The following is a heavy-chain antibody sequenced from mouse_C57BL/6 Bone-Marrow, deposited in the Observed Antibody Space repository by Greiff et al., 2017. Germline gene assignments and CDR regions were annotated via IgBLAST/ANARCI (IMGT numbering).Heavy chain of an antibody. CDR3: ARHYYGSWFAY. J-gene: IGHJ3*01. CDR2: LYPGSGST. V-gene: IGHV1-55*01. CDR1: GYTFTSYW. D-gene: IGHD1-1*01. Sequence: QVQLQQPGAELVKPGASVKMSCKASGYTFTSYWITWVKQRPGQGLEWIGDLYPGSGSTNYNENFKSKATLTVDTSSSTAYMQLSSLTSEDSAVYYCARHYYGSWFAYWGQGTLVTVSA.